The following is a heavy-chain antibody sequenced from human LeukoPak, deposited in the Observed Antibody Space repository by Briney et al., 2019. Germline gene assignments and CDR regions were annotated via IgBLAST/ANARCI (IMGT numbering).Heavy chain of an antibody. CDR3: AKDRGGSYDFDY. J-gene: IGHJ4*02. CDR2: ISGSSGST. V-gene: IGHV3-23*01. CDR1: GFTFSSYA. Sequence: GGSLRLSCAASGFTFSSYAMSWVRQAPGKGLEWVSAISGSSGSTYYADSVKGRFTISRDNSKNTLYLQMNSLRAEDTAVYYCAKDRGGSYDFDYWGQGTLVTVST. D-gene: IGHD1-26*01.